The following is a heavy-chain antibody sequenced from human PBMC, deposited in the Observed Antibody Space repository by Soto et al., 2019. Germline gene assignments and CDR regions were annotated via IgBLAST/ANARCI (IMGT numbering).Heavy chain of an antibody. D-gene: IGHD2-2*01. V-gene: IGHV3-23*01. J-gene: IGHJ4*03. CDR2: ITGSDGRT. CDR1: GFSFSSYD. Sequence: SGGSLRLSCAASGFSFSSYDMSWVRQAPGKGLEWVSTITGSDGRTYSTDSVKGRFTISRDNSRNTAYLQMNSLRLEDTAVYYCAKGVPHDTRLALCGYRGRGTRGTV. CDR3: AKGVPHDTRLALCGY.